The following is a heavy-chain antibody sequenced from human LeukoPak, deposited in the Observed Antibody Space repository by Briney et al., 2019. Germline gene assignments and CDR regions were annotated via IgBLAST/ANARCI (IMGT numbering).Heavy chain of an antibody. D-gene: IGHD1-7*01. Sequence: GSLRLSCAASGFAFSNHWMHWVRQAPGKGLEWVSAIIGSGGSTYYTDSVKRRFTISRDNSKNTLYLQMNSLRAEDTAVYYCAKAAHRNWNYCFDPWGQGTLVTVSS. CDR1: GFAFSNHW. V-gene: IGHV3-23*01. CDR2: IIGSGGST. J-gene: IGHJ5*02. CDR3: AKAAHRNWNYCFDP.